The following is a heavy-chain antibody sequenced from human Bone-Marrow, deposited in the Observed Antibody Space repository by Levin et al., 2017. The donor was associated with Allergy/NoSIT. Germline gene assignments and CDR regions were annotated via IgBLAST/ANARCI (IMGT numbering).Heavy chain of an antibody. CDR1: GFTFRTYG. V-gene: IGHV3-30*18. D-gene: IGHD1-26*01. Sequence: SCAASGFTFRTYGMHWVRHSPGKGVEWVAAISSDGRNQHYAESVRGRFVISRDNSKNMMSLQMSSLRPEDTALYFCAKATYSGSYFADYWGQGSLVTVS. CDR2: ISSDGRNQ. CDR3: AKATYSGSYFADY. J-gene: IGHJ4*02.